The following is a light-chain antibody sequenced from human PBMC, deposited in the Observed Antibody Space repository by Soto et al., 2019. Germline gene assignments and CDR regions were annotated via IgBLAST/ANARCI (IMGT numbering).Light chain of an antibody. CDR2: SNH. CDR3: TTWDDSLNGWV. CDR1: RSNIGCKT. J-gene: IGLJ3*02. V-gene: IGLV1-44*01. Sequence: QSVLTQPPSASRTPGQRVTISCSEARSNIGCKTVYWYQQLPGTAPKLLIYSNHQRPSGGPDRFSGSKSGTSASLAISGLQSEDEAYYYCTTWDDSLNGWVFGGGTKLTVL.